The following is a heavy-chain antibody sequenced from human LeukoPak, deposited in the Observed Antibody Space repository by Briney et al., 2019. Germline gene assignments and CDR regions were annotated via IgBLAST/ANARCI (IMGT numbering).Heavy chain of an antibody. CDR3: ARHRVPIVGATSSDY. Sequence: SETLSLTCTVSGGSISSSSYYWGWIRQPPGKGLEWIGSIYYSGSTYYNPSLKSRVTISVDTSKNQFSLKLSSVTAADTAVYYCARHRVPIVGATSSDYWGQGTLVTVSS. J-gene: IGHJ4*02. CDR2: IYYSGST. CDR1: GGSISSSSYY. D-gene: IGHD1-26*01. V-gene: IGHV4-39*01.